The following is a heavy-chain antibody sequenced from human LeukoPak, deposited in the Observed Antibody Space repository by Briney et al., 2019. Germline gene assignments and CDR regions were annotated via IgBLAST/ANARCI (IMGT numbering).Heavy chain of an antibody. CDR2: IYSGGST. V-gene: IGHV3-66*01. J-gene: IGHJ4*02. CDR3: ARDSSGRSADFDY. CDR1: GFTVSSNY. Sequence: GGSLRLSCAASGFTVSSNYMSWVRQAPGKGLEWVSVIYSGGSTYYADSVKGRFTISRDNSKNTLYLQMNSLRAEDTAVYYCARDSSGRSADFDYWGQGTLVTVSS. D-gene: IGHD6-19*01.